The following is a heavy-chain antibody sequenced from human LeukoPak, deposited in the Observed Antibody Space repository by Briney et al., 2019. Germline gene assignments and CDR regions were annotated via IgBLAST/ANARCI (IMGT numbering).Heavy chain of an antibody. V-gene: IGHV1-18*01. Sequence: GASVKVSCKASGYTFTSYGISWVRQAPGQGLEWMGWISAYNGNTNYAQKLQGRVTMTTDTSTSTAYMELRSLRSDDTAVYYCARVVEWEPLHLYDYWGQGTLVTVSS. J-gene: IGHJ4*02. CDR3: ARVVEWEPLHLYDY. CDR1: GYTFTSYG. D-gene: IGHD1-26*01. CDR2: ISAYNGNT.